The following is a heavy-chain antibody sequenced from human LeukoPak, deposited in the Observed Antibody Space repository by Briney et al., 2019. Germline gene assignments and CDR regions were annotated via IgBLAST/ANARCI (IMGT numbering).Heavy chain of an antibody. D-gene: IGHD3-16*01. V-gene: IGHV4-59*01. CDR1: GGSISSYY. Sequence: PAETLSLTCTVSGGSISSYYWSWIRQPPGKGLEWIGYIYYSGSTIYNPSLKSRVTISVDTSKNQFSLKLSSVTAADTAVYYCARSMITFGAPYYYYYGMDVWGKGTTVTVSS. CDR2: IYYSGST. CDR3: ARSMITFGAPYYYYYGMDV. J-gene: IGHJ6*04.